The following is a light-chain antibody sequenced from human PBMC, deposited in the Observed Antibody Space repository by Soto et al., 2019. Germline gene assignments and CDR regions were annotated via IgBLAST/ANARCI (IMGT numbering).Light chain of an antibody. V-gene: IGKV1-5*01. CDR1: QSINSW. CDR2: DAS. J-gene: IGKJ3*01. Sequence: DIHMTQSPSTLSASLGDRVSITCRASQSINSWLAWYQQKPGKAPKLLIYDASSLQSGVPSRFSGSESGAVFTLTISGLQPDDFATYYCQQYKNYPFTFGPGTKV. CDR3: QQYKNYPFT.